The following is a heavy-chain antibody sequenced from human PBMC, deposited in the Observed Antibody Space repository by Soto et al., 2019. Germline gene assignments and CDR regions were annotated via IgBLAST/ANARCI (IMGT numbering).Heavy chain of an antibody. D-gene: IGHD3-3*01. J-gene: IGHJ4*02. CDR1: GLTFSSHA. V-gene: IGHV3-23*01. Sequence: EVQLLESGGGLVQPGGSLRLSCAASGLTFSSHAMNWVRQAPGKGLEWVSSISGSGSSTFYADSAKGRFSISRDNSQNTVFLQMNSLRAEDTAIYYCAAARSDFWSGYAPKIDYWGPGTLVTVSS. CDR3: AAARSDFWSGYAPKIDY. CDR2: ISGSGSST.